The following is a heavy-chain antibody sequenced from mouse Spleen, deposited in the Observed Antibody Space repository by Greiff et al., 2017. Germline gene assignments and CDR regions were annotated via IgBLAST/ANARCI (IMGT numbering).Heavy chain of an antibody. CDR1: GYTFTSYW. D-gene: IGHD4-1*01. J-gene: IGHJ1*01. V-gene: IGHV1-55*01. CDR3: ARDWDRYFDV. CDR2: IYPGSGST. Sequence: QVQLQQPGAELVKPGASVKLSCKASGYTFTSYWMHWVRQSPGQGLEWVGDIYPGSGSTNYNEKFKSKATLTVDTSSSTDYMQLSSLTSEDSAVYYCARDWDRYFDVWGAGTTVTVSS.